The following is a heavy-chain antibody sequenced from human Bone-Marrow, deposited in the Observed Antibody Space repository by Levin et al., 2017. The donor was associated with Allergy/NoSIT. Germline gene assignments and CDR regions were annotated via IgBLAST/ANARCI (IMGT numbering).Heavy chain of an antibody. Sequence: ASVKVSCKASGGTFSSYPISWVRQAPGQGLEWMGRIIPILGIANYAQKFQGRVTITADKSTSTAYMELSSLRSEDTAVYYCATELPKLGFSGGFDYWGQGTLVTVSS. CDR1: GGTFSSYP. V-gene: IGHV1-69*02. J-gene: IGHJ4*02. CDR3: ATELPKLGFSGGFDY. D-gene: IGHD1-26*01. CDR2: IIPILGIA.